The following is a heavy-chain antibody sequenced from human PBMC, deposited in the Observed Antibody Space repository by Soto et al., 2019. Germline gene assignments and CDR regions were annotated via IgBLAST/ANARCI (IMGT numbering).Heavy chain of an antibody. J-gene: IGHJ5*02. Sequence: QVQLQESGPGLVKPSQTLSLTCTVSGGSISSGGYYWSGIRQHPGKGLEWIGYIYYSGSTYYNPSLKSRVTISVDTSTNQFSLKLSSVTAADTAVYYCARDTIEAPGNWFVPWGQGTLVTVSS. CDR1: GGSISSGGYY. CDR3: ARDTIEAPGNWFVP. CDR2: IYYSGST. D-gene: IGHD6-13*01. V-gene: IGHV4-31*03.